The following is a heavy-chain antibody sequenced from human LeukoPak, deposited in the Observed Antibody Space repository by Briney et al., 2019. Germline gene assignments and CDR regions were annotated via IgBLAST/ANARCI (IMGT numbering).Heavy chain of an antibody. CDR3: ARDQEWELPFDY. CDR2: ISNSGAYI. D-gene: IGHD1-26*01. CDR1: GFTFSSYT. Sequence: PGGSLRLSCPASGFTFSSYTMHWVRQAPGKGLEWVSSISNSGAYIYYADSVKGRFTISRDNAKNSLYLQMNSLRAEDTAVYYCARDQEWELPFDYWGQGTLVTVSS. V-gene: IGHV3-21*01. J-gene: IGHJ4*02.